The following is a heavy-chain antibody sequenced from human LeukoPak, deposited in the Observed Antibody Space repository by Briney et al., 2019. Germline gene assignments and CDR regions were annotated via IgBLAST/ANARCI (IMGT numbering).Heavy chain of an antibody. D-gene: IGHD6-19*01. V-gene: IGHV1-8*02. CDR3: SRDSSGWYHWFDP. J-gene: IGHJ5*02. CDR2: MNPNSGNT. Sequence: GASVKVSCKASGYTFTGYYMHWVRQATGQGLEWMGGMNPNSGNTGYAQKFQGRVTMTRNTSISTAYMESSSLRSGDTAVYYCSRDSSGWYHWFDPWGQGTLVTVSS. CDR1: GYTFTGYY.